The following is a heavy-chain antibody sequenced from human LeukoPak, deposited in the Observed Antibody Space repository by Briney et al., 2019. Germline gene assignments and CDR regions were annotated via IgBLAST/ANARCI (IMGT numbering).Heavy chain of an antibody. V-gene: IGHV6-1*01. D-gene: IGHD3-10*01. CDR1: GDSVSSNSAA. CDR3: AGGPGALLH. Sequence: SQTLSLTCVISGDSVSSNSAAWNWIRQSPSRGLEWLGRTYYRSKWYSYSAVSVKSRIIINPGTSKNQFSLQLNSVTPEDTAVYYCAGGPGALLHWGQGILVTVSS. J-gene: IGHJ4*02. CDR2: TYYRSKWYS.